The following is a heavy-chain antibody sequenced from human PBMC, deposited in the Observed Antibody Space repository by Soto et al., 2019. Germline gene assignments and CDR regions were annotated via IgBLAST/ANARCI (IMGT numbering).Heavy chain of an antibody. D-gene: IGHD3-10*01. J-gene: IGHJ5*02. CDR1: GFTFSTYA. Sequence: GGSLRLSCAASGFTFSTYAMSWVRQAPGKGLEWVSSISVTGGNTYYVDSVKGRFTISRDNSKNTLYLQMNNLRAEDTAVYYCTKDRYGSGNNWFDPWGQGTLVTVSS. CDR2: ISVTGGNT. V-gene: IGHV3-23*01. CDR3: TKDRYGSGNNWFDP.